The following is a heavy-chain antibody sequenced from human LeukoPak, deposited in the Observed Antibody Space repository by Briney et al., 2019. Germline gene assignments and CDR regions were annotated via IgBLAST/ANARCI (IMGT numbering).Heavy chain of an antibody. V-gene: IGHV3-23*01. Sequence: PGGSLRLSCAASGFTFSNYAMLWVRQAPGKGLEWVSALSGSGANTYYADSVKGRFTISRDNSKNTVFLQMNSLRAEDAAVYYCASAIVGATPSYYYMDVWGKGTRSPSP. CDR1: GFTFSNYA. CDR3: ASAIVGATPSYYYMDV. D-gene: IGHD1-26*01. J-gene: IGHJ6*03. CDR2: LSGSGANT.